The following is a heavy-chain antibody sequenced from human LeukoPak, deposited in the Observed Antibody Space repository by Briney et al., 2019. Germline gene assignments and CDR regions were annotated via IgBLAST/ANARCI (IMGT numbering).Heavy chain of an antibody. V-gene: IGHV3-74*01. Sequence: GGSLRLSCAASGFTFSSYWMHWVRQAPGKGLVWVSRINSDGSSTSYADSVKGRFTISRDNAKNTLYLQMNSLRAEDTAVYYCARSSITIFGVVTDWGQGTLVTVSS. J-gene: IGHJ4*02. CDR3: ARSSITIFGVVTD. CDR1: GFTFSSYW. D-gene: IGHD3-3*01. CDR2: INSDGSST.